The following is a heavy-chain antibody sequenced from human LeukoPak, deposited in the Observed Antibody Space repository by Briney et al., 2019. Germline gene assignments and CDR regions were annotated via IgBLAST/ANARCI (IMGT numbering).Heavy chain of an antibody. CDR1: GFTFSSYA. D-gene: IGHD3-22*01. CDR3: AACGYYDSSASDY. J-gene: IGHJ4*02. CDR2: ISGSGGST. V-gene: IGHV3-23*01. Sequence: PGESLRLSCAASGFTFSSYAMSWLRHAPGKGLEWVSAISGSGGSTYYADSVKGRFTISRDNSKNTLYLQMNSLRAEDTAVYYCAACGYYDSSASDYWSQGTLVTVSS.